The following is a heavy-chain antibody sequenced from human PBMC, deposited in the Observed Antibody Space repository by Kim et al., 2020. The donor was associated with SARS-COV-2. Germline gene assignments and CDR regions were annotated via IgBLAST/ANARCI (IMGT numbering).Heavy chain of an antibody. CDR3: ARDLWYYGMDV. Sequence: KKKYADTLKGRFTLSRDNSKNTRYLQMKRLSAEDTAVYYCARDLWYYGMDVWGQGTTVTVSS. J-gene: IGHJ6*02. V-gene: IGHV3-33*01. D-gene: IGHD2-21*01. CDR2: KK.